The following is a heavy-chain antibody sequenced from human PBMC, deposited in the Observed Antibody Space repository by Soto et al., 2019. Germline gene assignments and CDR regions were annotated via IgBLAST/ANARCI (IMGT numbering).Heavy chain of an antibody. Sequence: QEQLVQSGAEVKKPGSSVKVSCKDSGGLFSSFAISWVRQAPGQGLEWMGGIIPFFGTTNYAQKFQGRVTITADESTNTAYMELSSLTSDDTAMYYCARGGGPYVWFNEFWGQGTQVTVSS. J-gene: IGHJ4*02. D-gene: IGHD3-16*01. CDR3: ARGGGPYVWFNEF. CDR1: GGLFSSFA. V-gene: IGHV1-69*01. CDR2: IIPFFGTT.